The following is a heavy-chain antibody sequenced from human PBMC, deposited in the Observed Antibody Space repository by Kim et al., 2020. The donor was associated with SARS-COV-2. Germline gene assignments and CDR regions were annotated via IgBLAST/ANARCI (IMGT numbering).Heavy chain of an antibody. CDR3: ARDVRWELLRGAFDY. V-gene: IGHV1-18*01. J-gene: IGHJ4*02. D-gene: IGHD1-26*01. Sequence: QKLQGRVTMTTDTSTSTAYMELRSLRSDDTAVYYCARDVRWELLRGAFDYWGQGTLVTVSS.